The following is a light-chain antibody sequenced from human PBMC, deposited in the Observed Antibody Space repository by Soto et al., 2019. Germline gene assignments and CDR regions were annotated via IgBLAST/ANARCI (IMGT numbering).Light chain of an antibody. V-gene: IGKV1-5*01. J-gene: IGKJ4*01. Sequence: DIQMTQSPSTLSASVGDRATITCRASQSIDRWLAWYQQRPGRAPKLLIYDVANLETGVPSRFSGSGSETEFTLTISSLQPDDFAIYYCQQYNSYPLTYGGGTKVEIK. CDR1: QSIDRW. CDR2: DVA. CDR3: QQYNSYPLT.